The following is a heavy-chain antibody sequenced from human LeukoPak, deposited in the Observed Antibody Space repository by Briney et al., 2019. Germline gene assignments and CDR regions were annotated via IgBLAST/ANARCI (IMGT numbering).Heavy chain of an antibody. CDR2: IINSGEST. D-gene: IGHD2-15*01. Sequence: GGSLRLSCAASGLIFSSYGMSWVRQAPGKGLEWVSGIINSGESTFQADSVKGRFTISRDNSKNTLYLQMNSLRAEDTAVYYCAKGLWELLHWGQGTLVTVSS. CDR3: AKGLWELLH. CDR1: GLIFSSYG. V-gene: IGHV3-23*01. J-gene: IGHJ4*02.